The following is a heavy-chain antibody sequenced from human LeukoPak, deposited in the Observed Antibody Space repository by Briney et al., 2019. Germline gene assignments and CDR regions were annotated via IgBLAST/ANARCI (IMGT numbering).Heavy chain of an antibody. CDR3: AREAYDYVWGSYRPVDS. V-gene: IGHV3-7*03. D-gene: IGHD3-16*02. Sequence: GGSLRLSCAASGFTFSSYWMSWVRQAPGKGLEWVANIKQDGSEKYYVDSVKGRFTISRDNAKNSLYLQMNSLRAEDTAVYYCAREAYDYVWGSYRPVDSWGRGTLVTVSS. J-gene: IGHJ4*02. CDR2: IKQDGSEK. CDR1: GFTFSSYW.